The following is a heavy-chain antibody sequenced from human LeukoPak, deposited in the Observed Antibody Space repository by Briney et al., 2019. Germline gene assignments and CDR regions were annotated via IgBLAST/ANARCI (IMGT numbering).Heavy chain of an antibody. V-gene: IGHV3-30*02. CDR2: IRYDGSNK. CDR3: AKRGTVHVVDTAMAGGLSFDY. Sequence: PGGSLRLSCAESGFTFSSYGMHWVRQAPGKGLEWVAFIRYDGSNKYYADSVKCRFTISRDNSKNTLYLPMNSLRAEDTAVYYCAKRGTVHVVDTAMAGGLSFDYWGQGTLVTVSS. D-gene: IGHD5-18*01. J-gene: IGHJ4*02. CDR1: GFTFSSYG.